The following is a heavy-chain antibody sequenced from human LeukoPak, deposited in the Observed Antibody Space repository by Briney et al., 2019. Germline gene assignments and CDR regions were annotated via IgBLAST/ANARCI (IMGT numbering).Heavy chain of an antibody. D-gene: IGHD3-22*01. Sequence: PGGSLRLSCAASGFTFSSNGMHWVRQAPGKGLEWVAVIRYDGSNKYYADSVKGRFTISRDNAKNSMYLQMNSLRAEDTAVYYCARADYDTSGYYYPYYFDYWGQGTLVTVSS. CDR1: GFTFSSNG. CDR2: IRYDGSNK. J-gene: IGHJ4*02. V-gene: IGHV3-33*03. CDR3: ARADYDTSGYYYPYYFDY.